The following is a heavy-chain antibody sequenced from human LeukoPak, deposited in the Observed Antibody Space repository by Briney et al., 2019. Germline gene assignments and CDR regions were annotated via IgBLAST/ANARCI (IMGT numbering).Heavy chain of an antibody. CDR1: GGSISSYY. D-gene: IGHD3-22*01. CDR3: ARDRPCYDSSGYGDSWFDP. J-gene: IGHJ5*02. CDR2: IYYSGST. V-gene: IGHV4-59*01. Sequence: KPSETLSLTCTVSGGSISSYYWSWIRQPPGKGLEWIGHIYYSGSTNYNPSLKSRVTISVDTSKNQFSLKLSSVTAADTAVYYCARDRPCYDSSGYGDSWFDPWGQGTLVTVSS.